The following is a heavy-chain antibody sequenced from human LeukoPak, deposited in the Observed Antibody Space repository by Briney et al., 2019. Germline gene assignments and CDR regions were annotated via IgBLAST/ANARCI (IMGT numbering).Heavy chain of an antibody. CDR3: AKDRGSGSYGDY. CDR1: GFTFVDYA. V-gene: IGHV3-43D*03. CDR2: ISWDGGST. J-gene: IGHJ4*02. Sequence: GGSLRLSCAASGFTFVDYAMHWVRQAPGKGLEWVSLISWDGGSTYYADSVKGRFTISRDNSKNSLYLQMNSLRAEDTALYYCAKDRGSGSYGDYWGQGTLVTVSS. D-gene: IGHD1-26*01.